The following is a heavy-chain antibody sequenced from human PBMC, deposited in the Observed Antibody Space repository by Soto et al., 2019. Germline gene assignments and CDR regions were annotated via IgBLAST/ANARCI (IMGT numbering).Heavy chain of an antibody. CDR1: GYTFTGYA. CDR2: INAGNGNT. D-gene: IGHD6-19*01. Sequence: QVQLVQSGAEEKKPGASVKVSCKASGYTFTGYAMHWVRQAPGQRLEWMGWINAGNGNTKYSQKFQGRVTLPRDTSASTAYRELSSRRSEDTAVYYCARAVAVPADLDYWGQGTLVTVSS. J-gene: IGHJ4*02. V-gene: IGHV1-3*05. CDR3: ARAVAVPADLDY.